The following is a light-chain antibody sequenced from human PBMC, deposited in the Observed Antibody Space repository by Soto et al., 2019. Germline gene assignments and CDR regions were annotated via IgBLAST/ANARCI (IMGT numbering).Light chain of an antibody. V-gene: IGLV2-23*01. CDR2: EGN. CDR1: SSDVGSYNL. Sequence: QSALTQPASVSGSPGQSITISCTGTSSDVGSYNLVSWYQQHPGKAPKLMIYEGNKRPSGVSNRFSGSKSANTASLTISGLQTEDEADYYCCSYAGTSTFVFGTGTKVTVL. J-gene: IGLJ1*01. CDR3: CSYAGTSTFV.